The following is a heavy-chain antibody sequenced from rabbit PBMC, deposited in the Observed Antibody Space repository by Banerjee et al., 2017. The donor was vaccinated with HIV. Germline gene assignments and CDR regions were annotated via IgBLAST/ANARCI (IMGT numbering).Heavy chain of an antibody. V-gene: IGHV1S40*01. CDR3: ARDTDGGSYYFNL. CDR2: IAAGSSGST. J-gene: IGHJ4*01. Sequence: QSLEESGGDLVKPGASLTLTCTASGFDFSSYWMNWVRQAPGKGLEWIGTIAAGSSGSTYYASWAKGRFIISKTSSTTVTLQMTSLTAADTATYFCARDTDGGSYYFNLWGQGTLVTVS. D-gene: IGHD8-1*01. CDR1: GFDFSSYW.